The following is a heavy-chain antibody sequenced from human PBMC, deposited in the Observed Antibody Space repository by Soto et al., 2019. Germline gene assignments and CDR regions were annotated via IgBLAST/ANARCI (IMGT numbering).Heavy chain of an antibody. Sequence: PGGSLRLSCAASGFSFSTFSMSWVRQAPGKGLEWVSFISSTSSTIYYADSVKGRFTISRDNSKNTLYLQMNSLRAEDTAVYYCAKDRGPYDFWSGYYSYYYGMDVWGQGTTVTVSS. CDR1: GFSFSTFS. D-gene: IGHD3-3*01. V-gene: IGHV3-48*01. CDR3: AKDRGPYDFWSGYYSYYYGMDV. J-gene: IGHJ6*02. CDR2: ISSTSSTI.